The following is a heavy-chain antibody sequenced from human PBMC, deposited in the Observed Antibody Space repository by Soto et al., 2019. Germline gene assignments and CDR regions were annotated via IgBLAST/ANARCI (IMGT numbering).Heavy chain of an antibody. CDR3: ARHGANSGWSPIDY. Sequence: QLQLQESGPGLVKPSETLSLTCTVSGGSISSSSYYWGWIRQPPGKGLEWIGSIYYSGSTYYNPSLKSRVTISVDTSKNQFSLKLSSVTAADTAVYYCARHGANSGWSPIDYWGQGTLVTVSS. V-gene: IGHV4-39*01. CDR1: GGSISSSSYY. D-gene: IGHD6-19*01. CDR2: IYYSGST. J-gene: IGHJ4*02.